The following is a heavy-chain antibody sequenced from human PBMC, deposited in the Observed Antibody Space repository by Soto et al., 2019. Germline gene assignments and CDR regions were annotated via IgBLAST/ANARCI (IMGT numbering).Heavy chain of an antibody. CDR3: AREVVDTAILD. CDR1: GYTFTSYY. Sequence: GASVKVSRQASGYTFTSYYMHWVRQAPGQGLEWMGIINPSGGSTSYAQKFQGRVTMTRDTSTSTVYMELSSLRSEDTAVYYCAREVVDTAILDWGQGTLVTVSS. J-gene: IGHJ4*02. CDR2: INPSGGST. D-gene: IGHD5-18*01. V-gene: IGHV1-46*01.